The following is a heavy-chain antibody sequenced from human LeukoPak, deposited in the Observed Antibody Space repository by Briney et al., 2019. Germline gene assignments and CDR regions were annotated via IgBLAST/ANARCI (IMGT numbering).Heavy chain of an antibody. V-gene: IGHV3-74*01. CDR1: GFTFSIYW. Sequence: PGGSLRLSCAASGFTFSIYWVHWVRQAPGKGLVWVSSINSDESSTSYADSVKGRFTISRDNAKNTPYLQMNTLRAEDTAVYYCASLDYWGQGTPVTVSS. J-gene: IGHJ4*02. CDR3: ASLDY. CDR2: INSDESST.